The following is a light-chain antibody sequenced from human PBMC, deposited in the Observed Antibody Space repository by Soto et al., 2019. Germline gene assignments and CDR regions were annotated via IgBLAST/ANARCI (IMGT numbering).Light chain of an antibody. J-gene: IGLJ1*01. V-gene: IGLV2-14*01. CDR1: SSDIGGYNY. CDR2: EVS. Sequence: QSALTQPASVSGSPGQSITISCAGTSSDIGGYNYVSWYQQHPGKAPKVMIYEVSNRPSGVSTRFSGSKSGNTASLTISGLQAEDEADYYCSSYTSSSTLDVFGTGTKVTVL. CDR3: SSYTSSSTLDV.